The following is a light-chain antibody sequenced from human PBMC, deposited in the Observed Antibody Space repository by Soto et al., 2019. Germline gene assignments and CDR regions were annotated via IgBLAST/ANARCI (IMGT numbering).Light chain of an antibody. Sequence: DIQMTQSPSTLSASVGDRVTITCRASQSISSWLAWYQQKPGKAPQLLIYDASNLETGVPSRFSGSGSGTDFTFTISSLQPEDIATYYCQQYDYLPLTFGGGTKVDIK. V-gene: IGKV1-33*01. CDR1: QSISSW. CDR2: DAS. CDR3: QQYDYLPLT. J-gene: IGKJ4*01.